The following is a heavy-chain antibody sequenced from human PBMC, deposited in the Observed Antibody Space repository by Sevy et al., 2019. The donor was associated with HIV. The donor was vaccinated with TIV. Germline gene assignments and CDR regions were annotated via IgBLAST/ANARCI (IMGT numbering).Heavy chain of an antibody. CDR2: ISTGTDHI. CDR3: VRRGVDAYNVYFDL. J-gene: IGHJ4*02. D-gene: IGHD3-10*01. Sequence: GGTLRLSCTASGYTFPAFSFNWVRQAPGKGLEWLSYISTGTDHIYYADSAKGRFTISRDDAKNSVYLEMKSLRDQDTALYYCVRRGVDAYNVYFDLWGQGTLVTVSS. V-gene: IGHV3-21*05. CDR1: GYTFPAFS.